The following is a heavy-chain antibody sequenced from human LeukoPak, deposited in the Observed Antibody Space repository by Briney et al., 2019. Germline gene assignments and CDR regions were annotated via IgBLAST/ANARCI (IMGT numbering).Heavy chain of an antibody. D-gene: IGHD6-19*01. V-gene: IGHV1-3*04. J-gene: IGHJ6*02. CDR2: INTGNGDT. Sequence: ASVKVSCKASGYTFTSYAMHWERQAPGQRLEWMGWINTGNGDTKYSQKFHGRVTITRDTSASTAYMELSSLRSEDTAVYYCARDLSGWSYFYYYGMDVWGQGTTVTVSS. CDR1: GYTFTSYA. CDR3: ARDLSGWSYFYYYGMDV.